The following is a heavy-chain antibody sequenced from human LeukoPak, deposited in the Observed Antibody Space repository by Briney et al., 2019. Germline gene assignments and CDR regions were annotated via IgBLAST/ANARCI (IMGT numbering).Heavy chain of an antibody. CDR2: IIPIFGTA. CDR3: ARENRFEGWFDP. Sequence: ASVKVSCKASGGTFSSYAISWVRQAPGQGLEWMGRIIPIFGTANYAQKFQGRVTITTDESTSTAYMELSSLRSEDTAVYYCARENRFEGWFDPWGQGTLVTVSS. V-gene: IGHV1-69*05. D-gene: IGHD2/OR15-2a*01. J-gene: IGHJ5*02. CDR1: GGTFSSYA.